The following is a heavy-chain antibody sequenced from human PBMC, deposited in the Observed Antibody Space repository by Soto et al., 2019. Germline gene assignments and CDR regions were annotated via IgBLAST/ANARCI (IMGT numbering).Heavy chain of an antibody. Sequence: EVQLLESGGGLVQPGGSLRLSCAASGFTFSSYVMSWVRQAPGKGLEWVSAITGSGGGTYYAGSVQGRFTISRDNSKNTLYLQMNSLRAEDTALYYCAKGLVFHDAFDMWGQGTMVTVSS. CDR3: AKGLVFHDAFDM. CDR2: ITGSGGGT. V-gene: IGHV3-23*01. D-gene: IGHD3-10*01. CDR1: GFTFSSYV. J-gene: IGHJ3*02.